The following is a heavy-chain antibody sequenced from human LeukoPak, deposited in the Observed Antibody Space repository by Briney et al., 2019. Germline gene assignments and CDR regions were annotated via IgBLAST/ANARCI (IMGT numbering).Heavy chain of an antibody. CDR2: IYPGDSDT. CDR1: GYSFTNYW. J-gene: IGHJ3*02. V-gene: IGHV5-51*01. Sequence: GESLKIACKGSGYSFTNYWIGWVRQMPGKGLEWMGIIYPGDSDTRYSPSFQGQVTISADNSISTAYLQWGSLKASDTAMYYCARQEGSLRDAFDIWGQGTMVTVSS. CDR3: ARQEGSLRDAFDI.